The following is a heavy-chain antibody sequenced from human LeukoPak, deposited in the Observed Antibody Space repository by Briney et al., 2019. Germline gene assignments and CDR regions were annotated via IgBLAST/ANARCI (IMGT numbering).Heavy chain of an antibody. V-gene: IGHV3-9*03. Sequence: PGRSLRLSCAASGFIFGDYAMHWVRQAPGKGLEWVSGISWNSGTIADADSVKGRFTISRDNAKNSLYLQMNSLRAEDMALYYCAKSFGSGSYPLDYWGQGTLVTVSS. J-gene: IGHJ4*02. CDR2: ISWNSGTI. CDR1: GFIFGDYA. CDR3: AKSFGSGSYPLDY. D-gene: IGHD3-10*01.